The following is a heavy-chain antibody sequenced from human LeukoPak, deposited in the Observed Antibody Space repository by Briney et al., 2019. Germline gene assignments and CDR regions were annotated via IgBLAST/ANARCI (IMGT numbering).Heavy chain of an antibody. V-gene: IGHV3-7*03. CDR3: ARVLLWFGEPTDYFDY. CDR2: IKQGGSEK. J-gene: IGHJ4*02. D-gene: IGHD3-10*01. Sequence: GGSLRLSCAASGFTFTNFWMSWVRQAPGKGLEWVANIKQGGSEKYYVDSVKGRFTISRDNAKNSLYLQMNSLRAEDTAVYYCARVLLWFGEPTDYFDYWGQGTLVTVSS. CDR1: GFTFTNFW.